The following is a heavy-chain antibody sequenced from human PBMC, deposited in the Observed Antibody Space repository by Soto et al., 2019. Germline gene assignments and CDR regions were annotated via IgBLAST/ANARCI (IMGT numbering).Heavy chain of an antibody. CDR1: GFTFSSYS. Sequence: GGSLRLSCAASGFTFSSYSMNWVRQAPGKGLEWVSSISSSSSYIYYADSVKGRFTISRDNAKNSLYLQMNSLRAEDTAVYYCARDVGATSTDFDYWGQGTLVTVSS. D-gene: IGHD1-26*01. CDR2: ISSSSSYI. V-gene: IGHV3-21*01. CDR3: ARDVGATSTDFDY. J-gene: IGHJ4*02.